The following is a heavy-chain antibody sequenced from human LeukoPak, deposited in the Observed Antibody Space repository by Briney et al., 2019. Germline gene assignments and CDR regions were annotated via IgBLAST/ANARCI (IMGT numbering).Heavy chain of an antibody. CDR1: GFTFSHFW. CDR2: IKKTGSET. V-gene: IGHV3-7*01. Sequence: PGGSLRLSCAASGFTFSHFWMSWVRQAPGKGLEWVAYIKKTGSETYYVDSVKGRFTITRDNIRNSLFLQMYSLRAEDTAVYYCALWAYYDSSGPAHDAFDIWGQGTMVTVSS. CDR3: ALWAYYDSSGPAHDAFDI. D-gene: IGHD3-22*01. J-gene: IGHJ3*02.